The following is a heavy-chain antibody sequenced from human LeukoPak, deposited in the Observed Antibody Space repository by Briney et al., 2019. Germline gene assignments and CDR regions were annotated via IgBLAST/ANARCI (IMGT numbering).Heavy chain of an antibody. Sequence: SETLSLTCTVSGGSISSSPYYWGWIRQPPGKGLEGIGTIYYRGSTYSNPSLNSRVTISLDTSKNQFSLRLRSVTAAETALYYCARHHLSDGILSTFDPWGQGTLVTVSS. CDR1: GGSISSSPYY. CDR3: ARHHLSDGILSTFDP. CDR2: IYYRGST. J-gene: IGHJ5*02. D-gene: IGHD2-2*01. V-gene: IGHV4-39*01.